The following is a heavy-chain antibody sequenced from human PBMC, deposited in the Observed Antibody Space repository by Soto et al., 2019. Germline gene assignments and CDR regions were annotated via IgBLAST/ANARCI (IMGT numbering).Heavy chain of an antibody. Sequence: QVHLVQSGAEVKKPGASVKVSCKASGYTFTGYYMHWVRQAPGQGLEWMGWISPNSGGTNFAHKFQGRVTMTTDTSINTAYMELIRLTYDETAVYYCARDRVPFSSSSGHYYYGMDVWGQGTTVTVSS. J-gene: IGHJ6*02. CDR1: GYTFTGYY. CDR2: ISPNSGGT. D-gene: IGHD6-6*01. V-gene: IGHV1-2*02. CDR3: ARDRVPFSSSSGHYYYGMDV.